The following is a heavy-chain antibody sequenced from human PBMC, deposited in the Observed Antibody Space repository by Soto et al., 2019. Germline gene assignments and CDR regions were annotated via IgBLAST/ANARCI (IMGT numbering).Heavy chain of an antibody. CDR3: ARVVAGTMGVDY. Sequence: QVQLQESGPGLVKPSETLSLTCTVSGGSISSYYWSWIRQPPGKGLEWIGYIYYSGSTNYNPSLKSRVTISVDTSKNQFSLKLSSVTAADTAVYYCARVVAGTMGVDYWGQGTLVTVSS. J-gene: IGHJ4*02. CDR2: IYYSGST. D-gene: IGHD6-19*01. V-gene: IGHV4-59*01. CDR1: GGSISSYY.